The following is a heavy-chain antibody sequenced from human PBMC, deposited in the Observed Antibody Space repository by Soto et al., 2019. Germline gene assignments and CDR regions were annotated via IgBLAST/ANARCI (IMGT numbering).Heavy chain of an antibody. CDR3: ARDSDDYYDSSGYYNYYGMDV. V-gene: IGHV1-18*01. CDR2: ISAYNANT. D-gene: IGHD3-22*01. J-gene: IGHJ6*02. Sequence: ASVKVSCKASGYTFTRYDITRVRQAPGQGLEWMGWISAYNANTNYAQRFQGRVTMTTDTSTSTAYMELRSLRSDDTAVYYCARDSDDYYDSSGYYNYYGMDVWGQGTTVTVSS. CDR1: GYTFTRYD.